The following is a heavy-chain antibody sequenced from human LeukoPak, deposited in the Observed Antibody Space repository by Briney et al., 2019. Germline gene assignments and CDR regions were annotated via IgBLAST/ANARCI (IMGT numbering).Heavy chain of an antibody. CDR2: ISGSGSST. CDR3: AKDQIGYNEPIDY. V-gene: IGHV3-23*01. D-gene: IGHD5-24*01. CDR1: GFTFSTYA. J-gene: IGHJ4*02. Sequence: GGSLRLSCAASGFTFSTYAMSWVRQAPGKGLEWVSAISGSGSSTYYADSVKGRFTISRDNSKNTLYLQMNSLRAEDTAVYYCAKDQIGYNEPIDYWGQGTLVTVSS.